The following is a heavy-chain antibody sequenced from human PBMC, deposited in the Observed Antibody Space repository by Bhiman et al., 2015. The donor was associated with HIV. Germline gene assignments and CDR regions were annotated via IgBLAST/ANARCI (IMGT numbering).Heavy chain of an antibody. CDR3: AREAVAGSVYFNY. Sequence: EVQLVESGGGFVQSGGSLRLSCAASGFPFSSFWMTWVRQAPGKGLEWVANIKEDGSERYYLDSVKGRFTISRDNAKNSLYLQMNTLRVEDTALYYCAREAVAGSVYFNYWGQGNRWSPSPQ. CDR2: IKEDGSER. CDR1: GFPFSSFW. D-gene: IGHD6-19*01. J-gene: IGHJ4*02. V-gene: IGHV3-7*01.